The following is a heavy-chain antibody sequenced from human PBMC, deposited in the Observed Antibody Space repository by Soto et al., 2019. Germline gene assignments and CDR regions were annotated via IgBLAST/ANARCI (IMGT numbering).Heavy chain of an antibody. Sequence: PSETLSLTCAVSGGSISSGGYSWSWIRQPPGKGLEWIGYIYHSGSTYYNPSLKSRVTISVDRSKNQFSLKLSSVTAADTAVYYCASMRGGYDSRGYDPWGQGTLVTVSS. CDR1: GGSISSGGYS. CDR2: IYHSGST. CDR3: ASMRGGYDSRGYDP. D-gene: IGHD3-22*01. J-gene: IGHJ5*02. V-gene: IGHV4-30-2*01.